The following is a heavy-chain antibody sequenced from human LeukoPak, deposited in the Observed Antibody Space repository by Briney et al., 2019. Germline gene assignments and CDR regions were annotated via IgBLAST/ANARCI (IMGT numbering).Heavy chain of an antibody. J-gene: IGHJ4*02. Sequence: SETLSLTCAVYGGSFSDYYWTWIRQSPGEGLVWIGEINHSGSINSNPSLKSRITMSVDTSKNQFSLKLNSVTAADTAVYYCARPKYTSSWYFDSWGQGTLVTVSS. V-gene: IGHV4-34*01. CDR2: INHSGSI. D-gene: IGHD6-13*01. CDR1: GGSFSDYY. CDR3: ARPKYTSSWYFDS.